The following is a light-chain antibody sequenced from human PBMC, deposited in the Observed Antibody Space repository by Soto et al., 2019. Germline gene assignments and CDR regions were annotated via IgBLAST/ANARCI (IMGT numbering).Light chain of an antibody. CDR3: QQYATWPRT. Sequence: ETMMTQSPASLSVSPGETATLSCSSSQNVHIDLAWYQQKPGQAPTLLIYGVSARAPGVPARFTGAGSGTEFTLTIRDLQSADFAVYYCQQYATWPRTFGQGTKVAIQ. CDR1: QNVHID. V-gene: IGKV3-15*01. J-gene: IGKJ2*01. CDR2: GVS.